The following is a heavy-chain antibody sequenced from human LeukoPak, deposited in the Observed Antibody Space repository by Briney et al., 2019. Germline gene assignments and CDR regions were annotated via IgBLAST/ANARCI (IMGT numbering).Heavy chain of an antibody. J-gene: IGHJ4*02. CDR3: VSWAGKYYETSDYSLAPSNS. D-gene: IGHD3-22*01. V-gene: IGHV3-74*01. CDR2: INSDGSST. CDR1: GFTFSSYW. Sequence: PGGSLRLSCAASGFTFSSYWMHWVRQAPGKGLVWVSRINSDGSSTSYADSVKGRFTISRDNAKNSLYLQMNSLRAEDTAVYYCVSWAGKYYETSDYSLAPSNSWGQGTLVTVSS.